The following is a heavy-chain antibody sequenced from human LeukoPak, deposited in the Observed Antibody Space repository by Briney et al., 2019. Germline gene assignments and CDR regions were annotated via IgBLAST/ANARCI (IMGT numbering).Heavy chain of an antibody. CDR2: IIPIFGTA. D-gene: IGHD4-17*01. CDR3: ARESVYGDVDYYGMDV. J-gene: IGHJ6*02. CDR1: GGTFSSYA. Sequence: LVKVSCKASGGTFSSYAISWVRQAPGQGLEWMGGIIPIFGTANYAQKFQGRVTITADESTSTAYMELSSLRSEDTAVYYCARESVYGDVDYYGMDVWGQGTTVTVSS. V-gene: IGHV1-69*13.